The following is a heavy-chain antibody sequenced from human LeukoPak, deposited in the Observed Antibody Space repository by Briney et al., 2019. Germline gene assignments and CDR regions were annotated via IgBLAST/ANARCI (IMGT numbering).Heavy chain of an antibody. Sequence: ASVKVSCKASGYTFTSYAISWVRQAPGQGLEWMGWISAYNGNTNYAQKLQGRVTMTTDTSTSTAYMELRSLKSDDTAVYYCARDLDSSEGVSFDYWGQGTLVTVSS. D-gene: IGHD6-6*01. V-gene: IGHV1-18*01. J-gene: IGHJ4*02. CDR1: GYTFTSYA. CDR3: ARDLDSSEGVSFDY. CDR2: ISAYNGNT.